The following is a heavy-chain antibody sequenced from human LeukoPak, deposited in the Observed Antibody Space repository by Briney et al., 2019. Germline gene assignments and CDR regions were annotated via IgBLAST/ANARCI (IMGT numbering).Heavy chain of an antibody. D-gene: IGHD6-19*01. CDR2: IYNSEST. CDR3: ARAFLAVAGTRGGLDYFDY. V-gene: IGHV4-59*01. Sequence: SETLSLTCTVSGGSISSFYWSWIRQPPAKGLEWIGYIYNSESTNYNPSLKSRVTISVDTSKNQFSLKLSSVTAADTAVYYCARAFLAVAGTRGGLDYFDYWGQGTLVTVSS. J-gene: IGHJ4*02. CDR1: GGSISSFY.